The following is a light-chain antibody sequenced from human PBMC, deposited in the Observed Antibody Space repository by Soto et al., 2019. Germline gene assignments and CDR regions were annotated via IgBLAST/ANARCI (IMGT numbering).Light chain of an antibody. CDR1: QSVARN. J-gene: IGKJ1*01. V-gene: IGKV3-15*01. Sequence: ETVMTQSPATLSVSPGERATLSCRASQSVARNVAWYLQKPGQAPRLLIYGASTRATGIPARFSGSGSGTEFTLTISSLQSEDLGVYHCQQYNAWPPWTFGQGTKVEIK. CDR2: GAS. CDR3: QQYNAWPPWT.